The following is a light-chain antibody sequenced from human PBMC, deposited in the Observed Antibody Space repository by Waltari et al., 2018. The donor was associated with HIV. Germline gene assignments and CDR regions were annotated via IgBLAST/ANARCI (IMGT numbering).Light chain of an antibody. J-gene: IGLJ1*01. V-gene: IGLV2-8*01. CDR2: EVT. Sequence: QSALTPPPSASGSPGQSVTISCTATTSDVGGYNYVSWYQHHPGKAPKLMIYEVTKRPSGVPDRFSGSKSGNTASLTVSGLQAEDEADYYCSSYAGRVFGTGTKVTVL. CDR1: TSDVGGYNY. CDR3: SSYAGRV.